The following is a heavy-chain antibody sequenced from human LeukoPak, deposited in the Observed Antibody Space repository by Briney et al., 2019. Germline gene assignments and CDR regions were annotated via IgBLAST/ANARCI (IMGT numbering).Heavy chain of an antibody. V-gene: IGHV4-38-2*02. J-gene: IGHJ6*03. CDR2: MHPTGIT. CDR1: GYSISAGFH. Sequence: SETVSLTCTVSGYSISAGFHWGWIRQSPGKGLEWLVSMHPTGITYYNPSLKSRVTISLDTSKNQFSLNLISVTAADTAVYYCARRGYQPPHYYVDVWGKGTAVTVSS. D-gene: IGHD2-2*01. CDR3: ARRGYQPPHYYVDV.